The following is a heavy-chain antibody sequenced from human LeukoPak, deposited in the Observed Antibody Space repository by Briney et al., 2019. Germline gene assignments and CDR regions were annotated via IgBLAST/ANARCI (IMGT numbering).Heavy chain of an antibody. CDR3: AGIVGVRTVRYFDY. D-gene: IGHD1-26*01. V-gene: IGHV3-11*04. J-gene: IGHJ4*02. CDR1: GFTFSDYY. CDR2: ISSSGSTI. Sequence: GGSLRLSCAASGFTFSDYYMSWIRQAPGQGLEWVSYISSSGSTIYYADAVKGRFTMSRDNAENSLYLQMNSLRAEDTAVYYYAGIVGVRTVRYFDYWGQGTLVTVSS.